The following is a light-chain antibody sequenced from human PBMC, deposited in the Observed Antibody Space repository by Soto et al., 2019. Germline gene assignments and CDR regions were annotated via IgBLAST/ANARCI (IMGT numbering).Light chain of an antibody. V-gene: IGKV3-11*01. CDR2: DAS. CDR3: QQRNEWPIT. CDR1: QGISSY. Sequence: EILLTQSPSTLSLSPGERATLTCRASQGISSYLVWYQQRPGQAPRLLIYDASNCATGIPARFSGSGSGTGFTLTISSLEHEDFAVNYCQQRNEWPITFGAGTKVEIK. J-gene: IGKJ4*01.